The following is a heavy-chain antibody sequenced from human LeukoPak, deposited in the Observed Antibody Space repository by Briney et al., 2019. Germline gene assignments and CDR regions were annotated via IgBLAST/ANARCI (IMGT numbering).Heavy chain of an antibody. CDR3: ARRGYYDSSGYSDY. CDR1: GGSISNNY. Sequence: SETLSLTCTVSGGSISNNYWSWIRQPPGKGLEWIGYIYYSGSTNYNPSLKSRVTISVDKSKNQFSLKLSSVTAADTAVYYCARRGYYDSSGYSDYWGQGTLVTVSS. D-gene: IGHD3-22*01. CDR2: IYYSGST. V-gene: IGHV4-59*12. J-gene: IGHJ4*02.